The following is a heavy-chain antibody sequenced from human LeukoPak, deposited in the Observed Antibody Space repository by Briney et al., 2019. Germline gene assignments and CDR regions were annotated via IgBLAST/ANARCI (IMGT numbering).Heavy chain of an antibody. Sequence: HGESLKISCKGSGYSFTSYWIGWVRQMPGKGLEWMGIIYPGDSDTRYSPSFQGQVTISADKSISTAYLQWSSLKASDTAMYYCARRRITMVRGVITDYFDYWGQGTLVTVSS. D-gene: IGHD3-10*01. V-gene: IGHV5-51*01. J-gene: IGHJ4*02. CDR3: ARRRITMVRGVITDYFDY. CDR1: GYSFTSYW. CDR2: IYPGDSDT.